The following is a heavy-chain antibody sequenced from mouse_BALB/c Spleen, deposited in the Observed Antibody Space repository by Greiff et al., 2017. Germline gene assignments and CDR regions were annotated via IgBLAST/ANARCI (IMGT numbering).Heavy chain of an antibody. J-gene: IGHJ2*01. CDR1: GFNIKDYY. D-gene: IGHD2-1*01. CDR3: ARENGNYYFDY. Sequence: EVQLQQSGAELVRSGASVKLSCTASGFNIKDYYMHWVKQRPEQGLEWIGWIDPENGDTEYAPKFQGKATMTADKSSSTAYMELSSLTSEDSAVYYCARENGNYYFDYWGQGTTLTVSS. CDR2: IDPENGDT. V-gene: IGHV14-4*02.